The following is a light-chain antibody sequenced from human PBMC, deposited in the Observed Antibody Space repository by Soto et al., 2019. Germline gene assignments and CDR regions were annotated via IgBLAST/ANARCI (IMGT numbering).Light chain of an antibody. CDR1: QSISSY. CDR2: AAS. Sequence: DIQMTQSPSSLSASVGDRVTITCRASQSISSYLNWYQQKPGKAPKLLIYAASSLQSGVPSRFSGSGSGTDFTLTISSLQPEYFATYYCQHSYSTPWTFGQGTKVDIK. J-gene: IGKJ1*01. CDR3: QHSYSTPWT. V-gene: IGKV1-39*01.